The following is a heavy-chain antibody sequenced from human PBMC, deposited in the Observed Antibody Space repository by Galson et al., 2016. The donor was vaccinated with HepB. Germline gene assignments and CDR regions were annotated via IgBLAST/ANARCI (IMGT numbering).Heavy chain of an antibody. CDR2: INPISGGR. Sequence: SVKVSCKASGFTFTDYYIHWVRQAPGQGLEWMGWINPISGGRNYAQKFQGRTTMTSDTSITTAYMDLTSLRSDDTAVYYCSRPTASGTYSNPFYYWGQGTLVTVSS. CDR3: SRPTASGTYSNPFYY. V-gene: IGHV1-2*02. J-gene: IGHJ4*02. D-gene: IGHD3-10*01. CDR1: GFTFTDYY.